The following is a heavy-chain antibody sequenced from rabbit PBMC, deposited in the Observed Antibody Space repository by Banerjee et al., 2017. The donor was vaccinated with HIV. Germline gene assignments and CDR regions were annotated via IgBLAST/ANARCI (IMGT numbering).Heavy chain of an antibody. D-gene: IGHD8-1*01. CDR3: ARDRVGSSYYFDL. CDR2: VDAGSGGST. CDR1: GFSFSGSYY. J-gene: IGHJ4*01. Sequence: QSLEESGGDLVKPGASLTLTCTASGFSFSGSYYMCWVRQAPGKGLEWIACVDAGSGGSTYYASWAKGRFTISKTSSTTVTLQMTSLTAADAATYFCARDRVGSSYYFDLWGPGTLVTVS. V-gene: IGHV1S40*01.